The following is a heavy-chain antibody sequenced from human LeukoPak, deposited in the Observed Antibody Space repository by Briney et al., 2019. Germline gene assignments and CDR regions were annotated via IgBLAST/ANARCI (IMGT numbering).Heavy chain of an antibody. D-gene: IGHD6-13*01. Sequence: ASVKVSCKASGYTFTGYYMHWVRQAPGQGLEWMGWINPNSGGTNYAQKFQGRVTMTRDTSISTAYMELSRLRSEATAVYYCARVLYSSIPGGYWGQGTLVTVSS. V-gene: IGHV1-2*02. CDR3: ARVLYSSIPGGY. CDR1: GYTFTGYY. CDR2: INPNSGGT. J-gene: IGHJ4*02.